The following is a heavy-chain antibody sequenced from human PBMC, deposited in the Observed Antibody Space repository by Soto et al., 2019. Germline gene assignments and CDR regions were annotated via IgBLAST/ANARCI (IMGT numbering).Heavy chain of an antibody. D-gene: IGHD3-22*01. Sequence: SLRLSCAASGFTFSTYGMHGVRQAPGKGLEWVAVIWYDGSNKYYADSVKGRFTISRDNSKNTLYLQMNSLRAEDTAVYYCARDLGYYDSSGHWGQGTLVTVSS. CDR1: GFTFSTYG. CDR2: IWYDGSNK. V-gene: IGHV3-33*01. J-gene: IGHJ4*02. CDR3: ARDLGYYDSSGH.